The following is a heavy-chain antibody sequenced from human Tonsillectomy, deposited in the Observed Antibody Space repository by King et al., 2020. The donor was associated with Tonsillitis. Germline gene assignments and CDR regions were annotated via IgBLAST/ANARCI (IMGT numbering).Heavy chain of an antibody. CDR2: IIPIFGTA. CDR1: GGTFSSYA. V-gene: IGHV1-69*01. CDR3: ARGGIYCNSTRCSKYFQH. D-gene: IGHD2-2*01. J-gene: IGHJ1*01. Sequence: QLVQSGAEVKKPGSSVKVSCKASGGTFSSYAISWVRQAPGQGLEWMGGIIPIFGTANYAQKFQGRVTITADESTSTAYMELSSLRSEDTAVYYCARGGIYCNSTRCSKYFQHWGQGTLVTVSS.